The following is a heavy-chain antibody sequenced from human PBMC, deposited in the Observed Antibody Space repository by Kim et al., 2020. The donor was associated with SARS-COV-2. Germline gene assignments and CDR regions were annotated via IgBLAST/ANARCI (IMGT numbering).Heavy chain of an antibody. J-gene: IGHJ4*02. CDR3: AREAVAIPY. V-gene: IGHV7-4-1*02. D-gene: IGHD2-15*01. CDR1: GYTFTSYA. CDR2: INTNTVNP. Sequence: ASVKVSCKASGYTFTSYALTCVRQAPGHGLEGMGWINTNTVNPTYAHGFTGRFVFSLDTSVSTAYLQISSLKAADTAVYYCAREAVAIPYWGQGTLVTVSS.